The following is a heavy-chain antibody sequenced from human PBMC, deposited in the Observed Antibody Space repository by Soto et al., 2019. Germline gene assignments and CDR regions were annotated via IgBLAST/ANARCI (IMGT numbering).Heavy chain of an antibody. D-gene: IGHD6-19*01. J-gene: IGHJ4*01. CDR3: ARVHVMVVAGSTFDY. V-gene: IGHV4-38-2*02. CDR2: IYHGGTT. Sequence: SETLCLTCTVPGYSISSGSYWAWIRQPPGKGPEWIASIYHGGTTFYNLSLKSRITISVDTSNNQFSLKLTSVTAADTAVYYCARVHVMVVAGSTFDYWGHGTLVTRLL. CDR1: GYSISSGSY.